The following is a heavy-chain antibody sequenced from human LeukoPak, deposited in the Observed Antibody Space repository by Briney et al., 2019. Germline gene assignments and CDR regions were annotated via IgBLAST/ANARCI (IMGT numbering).Heavy chain of an antibody. Sequence: PSETLSLTCTVSSGSISTSNYYWGWVRQPPGKALEWIGNIFYSGSTYYSPSLKSRVTISLDTSRNQFSLKLSSVTAADTAVYYCARTHLDYDFWSGYPNGGAFDIWGQGTMVTVSS. CDR3: ARTHLDYDFWSGYPNGGAFDI. CDR2: IFYSGST. J-gene: IGHJ3*02. D-gene: IGHD3-3*01. CDR1: SGSISTSNYY. V-gene: IGHV4-39*07.